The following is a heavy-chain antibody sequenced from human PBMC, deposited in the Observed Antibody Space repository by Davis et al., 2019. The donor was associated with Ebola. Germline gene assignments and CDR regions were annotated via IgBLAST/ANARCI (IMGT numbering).Heavy chain of an antibody. J-gene: IGHJ4*02. CDR1: GYIFTNHY. CDR3: DYILTGYYNLRD. V-gene: IGHV1-46*01. Sequence: ASVKVSCKASGYIFTNHYLHWVRQAPGQGFEWMGIINPRAGNTAYAQKFQGRVTMTRDTSTGTVYMELSSLRSEDTAVYYCDYILTGYYNLRDWGQGTQVTVSS. CDR2: INPRAGNT. D-gene: IGHD3-9*01.